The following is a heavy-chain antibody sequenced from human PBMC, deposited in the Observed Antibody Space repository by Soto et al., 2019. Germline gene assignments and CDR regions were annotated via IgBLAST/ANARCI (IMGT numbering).Heavy chain of an antibody. D-gene: IGHD2-8*01. CDR1: GLTVNSNY. CDR2: IYSDGST. CDR3: VRVVTDSYCTSGGCYYFDY. Sequence: PGGSLRLSCAASGLTVNSNYMTWVRQAPGKGLEWVSTIYSDGSTYYADSVKGRLTISRDKSKNTLFVQMNSLRAEDTAVYYCVRVVTDSYCTSGGCYYFDYWGQGTVVTVSS. V-gene: IGHV3-53*01. J-gene: IGHJ4*02.